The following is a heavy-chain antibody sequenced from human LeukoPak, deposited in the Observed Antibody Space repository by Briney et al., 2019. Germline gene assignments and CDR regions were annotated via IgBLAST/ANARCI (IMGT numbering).Heavy chain of an antibody. V-gene: IGHV3-23*01. CDR2: ISGSSDST. Sequence: GGSLRLSCAASGFTFSSYALTWVRQAPGKGLEWVSAISGSSDSTLFADSVKGRFTISRDNSKNTLYLQMNSLRAEDTAVYYCAKTQRDCSSTSCSRYSGMDVWGQGTTVTVSS. D-gene: IGHD2-2*01. J-gene: IGHJ6*02. CDR1: GFTFSSYA. CDR3: AKTQRDCSSTSCSRYSGMDV.